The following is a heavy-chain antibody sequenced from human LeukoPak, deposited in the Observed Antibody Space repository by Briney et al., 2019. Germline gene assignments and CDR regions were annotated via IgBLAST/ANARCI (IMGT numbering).Heavy chain of an antibody. V-gene: IGHV1-18*01. CDR3: ARDFPYYDILTGYAYYFDY. CDR2: ISAYSGNT. Sequence: ASVKVSCKASGYTFTNYGLSWVRQAPGQGLEWMGWISAYSGNTNSAQKLQGRVAMTTDTSTSTAYMELRSLRSDDTAVYYCARDFPYYDILTGYAYYFDYWGQGTLVTVSS. J-gene: IGHJ4*02. D-gene: IGHD3-9*01. CDR1: GYTFTNYG.